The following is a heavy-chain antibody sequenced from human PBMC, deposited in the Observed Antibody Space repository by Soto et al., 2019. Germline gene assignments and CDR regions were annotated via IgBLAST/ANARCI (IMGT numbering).Heavy chain of an antibody. V-gene: IGHV1-18*04. J-gene: IGHJ6*02. CDR2: ISAYNGNT. CDR3: ARDTRVSAARPGYYYYGMDV. Sequence: ASVKVSCKASGYTFTSYGISWVRQAPGQGLEWMGWISAYNGNTNYAQKLQGRVTMTTDTSTSTAYMELRSLRSDDTAVYYCARDTRVSAARPGYYYYGMDVWGQGTTVTVSS. D-gene: IGHD6-6*01. CDR1: GYTFTSYG.